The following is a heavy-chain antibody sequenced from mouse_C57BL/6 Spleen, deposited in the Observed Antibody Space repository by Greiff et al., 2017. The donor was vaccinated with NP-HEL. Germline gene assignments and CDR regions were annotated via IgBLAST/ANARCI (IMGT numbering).Heavy chain of an antibody. V-gene: IGHV5-9-1*02. D-gene: IGHD2-2*01. J-gene: IGHJ3*01. CDR1: GFTFSSYA. CDR2: ISSGGDYI. Sequence: EVKLEESGEGLVKPGGSLKLSCAASGFTFSSYAMSWVRQTPEKRLEWVAYISSGGDYIYYADTVKGRFTISRDNARNTLYLQMSSLKSEDTAMYYCTRDRGVTTFAYWGQGTLVTVSA. CDR3: TRDRGVTTFAY.